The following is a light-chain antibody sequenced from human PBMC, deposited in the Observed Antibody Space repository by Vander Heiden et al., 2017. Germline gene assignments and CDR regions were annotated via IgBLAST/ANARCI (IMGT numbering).Light chain of an antibody. CDR3: GTWHSNSKTRV. J-gene: IGLJ3*02. V-gene: IGLV5-52*01. CDR2: YHTDSNK. Sequence: QPVLPQPSSPSAPSGASVRPTCLLISASSVGDFWTRWSQQKTANPPRYHLYYHTDSNKGKGSGVPSRCSGSNDASANAGILRISGLQPEDEADYYCGTWHSNSKTRVFGGGTKLTVL. CDR1: SASSVGDFW.